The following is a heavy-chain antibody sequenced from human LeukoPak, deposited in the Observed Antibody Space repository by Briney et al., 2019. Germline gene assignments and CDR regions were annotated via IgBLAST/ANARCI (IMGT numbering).Heavy chain of an antibody. V-gene: IGHV5-51*01. J-gene: IGHJ4*02. Sequence: GESLMISCKGSGYSFTSYWIGWVRQMPGKGLEWMGIIYPGDSDARYSPSFQGQVTISADKSISTAYLQWSSLKASDTAMYYCARSSSWYSGALDYWGQGTLVTVSS. CDR1: GYSFTSYW. CDR3: ARSSSWYSGALDY. CDR2: IYPGDSDA. D-gene: IGHD6-13*01.